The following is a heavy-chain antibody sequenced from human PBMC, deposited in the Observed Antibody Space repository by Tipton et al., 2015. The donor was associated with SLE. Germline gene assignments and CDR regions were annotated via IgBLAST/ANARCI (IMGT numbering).Heavy chain of an antibody. V-gene: IGHV3-23*01. Sequence: GSLRLSCAASGFTFSSYAMSWVRQAPGKGLEWVSAISGSGGSTYYADSVKGRFTISRDNSKNTLYLQMNSLRAEDTAVYYCAKDGPTAVAGGGYYYYMDVWGKGTTVTVSS. CDR2: ISGSGGST. D-gene: IGHD6-19*01. CDR3: AKDGPTAVAGGGYYYYMDV. CDR1: GFTFSSYA. J-gene: IGHJ6*03.